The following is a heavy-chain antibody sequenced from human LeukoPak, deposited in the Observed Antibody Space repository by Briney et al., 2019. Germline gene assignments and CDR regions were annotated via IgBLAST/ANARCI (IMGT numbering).Heavy chain of an antibody. CDR3: AKVGDYGDYALDY. V-gene: IGHV3-30*18. D-gene: IGHD4-17*01. Sequence: GGSLRLSCAASGFTFSSYGMHWVRQAPAEGLEWVAVISYDGSYKYYADSVKGRFTISRDNSKNTLYLQMNSLRAEDTAVYYCAKVGDYGDYALDYWGQGTLVTVSS. CDR2: ISYDGSYK. J-gene: IGHJ4*02. CDR1: GFTFSSYG.